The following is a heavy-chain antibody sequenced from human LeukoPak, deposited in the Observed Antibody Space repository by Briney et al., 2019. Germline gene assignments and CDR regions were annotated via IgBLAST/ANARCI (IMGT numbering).Heavy chain of an antibody. CDR1: GYTFTGYY. V-gene: IGHV1-2*02. CDR2: INPNSGGT. Sequence: ASVKVSCKASGYTFTGYYMHWVRQAPGQGLEWMGWINPNSGGTNYAQKFQGRVTMTRDTSISTAYMELSRLRSDDTAVYYCARERTGRSNGLNWFDPWGQGTLVTVSS. J-gene: IGHJ5*02. D-gene: IGHD1-1*01. CDR3: ARERTGRSNGLNWFDP.